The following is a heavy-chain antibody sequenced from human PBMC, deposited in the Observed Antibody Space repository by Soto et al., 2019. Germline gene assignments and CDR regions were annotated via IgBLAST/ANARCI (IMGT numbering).Heavy chain of an antibody. J-gene: IGHJ5*02. D-gene: IGHD6-13*01. CDR3: ARDLSGWYPTWFDP. V-gene: IGHV1-18*01. CDR1: GYTFTSFG. Sequence: ASVKVSCKASGYTFTSFGISWVRQAPGQGLEWVGWISAYNGHTNYAQKLRGRVTMTTDASTSTVYMDLTNLRSDDTAVYYCARDLSGWYPTWFDPWGQGTLVTVSS. CDR2: ISAYNGHT.